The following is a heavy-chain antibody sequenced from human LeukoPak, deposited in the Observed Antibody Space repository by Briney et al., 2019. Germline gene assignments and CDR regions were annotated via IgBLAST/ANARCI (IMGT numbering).Heavy chain of an antibody. Sequence: PSGTLSLTCAVSGGSISTTHWWRWIRQPPGKGLEWIGYIYYSGSTNYNPSLKSRVTISVDTSKNQFSLKLSSVTAADTAVYYCARHLGYCSSTSCYVSAFDIWGQGTMVTVSS. CDR1: GGSISTTHW. CDR2: IYYSGST. D-gene: IGHD2-2*01. CDR3: ARHLGYCSSTSCYVSAFDI. J-gene: IGHJ3*02. V-gene: IGHV4-59*08.